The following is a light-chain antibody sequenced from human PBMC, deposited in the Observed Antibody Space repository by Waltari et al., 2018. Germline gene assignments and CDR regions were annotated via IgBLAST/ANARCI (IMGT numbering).Light chain of an antibody. J-gene: IGLJ1*01. CDR2: EVT. Sequence: QSALTQPPSASGSPGQSVTISCTGTSSDVGAYNYVSWYQQYPGKAPKLIIYEVTNRPSGVPVCFSGSKSGNTASLTVSGLQADDEADYYCCSHGGSNNFYIFGTGTTVTVL. CDR1: SSDVGAYNY. CDR3: CSHGGSNNFYI. V-gene: IGLV2-8*01.